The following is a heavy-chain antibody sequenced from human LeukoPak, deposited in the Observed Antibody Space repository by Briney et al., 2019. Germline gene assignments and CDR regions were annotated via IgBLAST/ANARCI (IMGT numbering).Heavy chain of an antibody. Sequence: ASVKVSCKASGYTFTSYGISRVRQAPGQGLEWMGWISGHNGYTNYAQNLQGRVTMTTDTSTSTAYMELRSLRSDDTAVYYCARDVCGASCSTPDYWGQGTLVTVSS. V-gene: IGHV1-18*01. CDR3: ARDVCGASCSTPDY. J-gene: IGHJ4*02. D-gene: IGHD2-15*01. CDR2: ISGHNGYT. CDR1: GYTFTSYG.